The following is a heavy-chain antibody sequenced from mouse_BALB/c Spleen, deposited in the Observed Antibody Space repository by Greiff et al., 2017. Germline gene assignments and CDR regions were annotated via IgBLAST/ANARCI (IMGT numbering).Heavy chain of an antibody. J-gene: IGHJ1*01. D-gene: IGHD3-1*01. CDR3: ARARGATFYWYFDV. CDR1: GFTFSSYA. V-gene: IGHV5-6-5*01. Sequence: EVKLVESGGGLVKPGGSLKLSCAASGFTFSSYAMSWVRQTPEKRLEWVASISSGGSTYYPDSVKGRFTISRDNARNILYLQMSSLRSEDTAMYYCARARGATFYWYFDVWGAGTTVTVSS. CDR2: ISSGGST.